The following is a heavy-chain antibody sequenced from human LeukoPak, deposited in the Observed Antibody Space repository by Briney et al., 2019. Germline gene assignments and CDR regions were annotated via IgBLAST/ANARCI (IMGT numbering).Heavy chain of an antibody. J-gene: IGHJ4*02. D-gene: IGHD5-24*01. CDR2: IYYSGST. CDR1: GGSIRSYY. V-gene: IGHV4-59*01. CDR3: ARGHGYLDY. Sequence: SETLSLTCSVSGGSIRSYYWSWMRQPPGKGLEWIGSIYYSGSTNYNPSLKGRVTISVDTSKNHFSLKLSSVTAADTAVYYCARGHGYLDYWGQGTLVTVSS.